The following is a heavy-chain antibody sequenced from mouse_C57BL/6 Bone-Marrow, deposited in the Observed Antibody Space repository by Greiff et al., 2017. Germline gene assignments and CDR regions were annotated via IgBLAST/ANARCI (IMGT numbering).Heavy chain of an antibody. CDR2: ISSGGSYT. V-gene: IGHV5-6*01. D-gene: IGHD1-1*01. CDR3: ARRYYGSGPLAY. CDR1: GFTFSSYG. J-gene: IGHJ3*01. Sequence: EVQGVESGGDLVKPGGSLKLSCAASGFTFSSYGMSWVRQTPDKRLEWVATISSGGSYTYYPDSVKGRFTISRDNAKNTLYLQMSSLKSEDTAMYDCARRYYGSGPLAYWGQGTLVTVSA.